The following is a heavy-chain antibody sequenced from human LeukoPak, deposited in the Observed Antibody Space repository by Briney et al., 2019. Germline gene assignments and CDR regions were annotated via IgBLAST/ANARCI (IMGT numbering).Heavy chain of an antibody. CDR1: GYTFSSYY. CDR2: INPSGGST. Sequence: ASVKVSCKASGYTFSSYYMHWVRQAPGQGLEWMGMINPSGGSTNYAQKFQGRVTVTRDTSTSTVYMELSSLRSEDTAVYYCAREGVLRYFDWLAYFDYCGQGTLVTVSS. D-gene: IGHD3-9*01. V-gene: IGHV1-46*01. CDR3: AREGVLRYFDWLAYFDY. J-gene: IGHJ4*02.